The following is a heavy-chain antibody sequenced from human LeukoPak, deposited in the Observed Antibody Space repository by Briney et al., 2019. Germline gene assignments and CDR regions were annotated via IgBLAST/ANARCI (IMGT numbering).Heavy chain of an antibody. CDR3: AKNYYYYYYMDV. CDR1: GFTFSSYG. J-gene: IGHJ6*03. Sequence: GRSLRLSCAASGFTFSSYGMHWVRQAPGKGLEWVSAISGSGGSTYYADSVKGRFTISRDNSKNTLYLQMNSLRAEDTAVYYCAKNYYYYYYMDVWGKGTTVTVSS. V-gene: IGHV3-23*01. CDR2: ISGSGGST.